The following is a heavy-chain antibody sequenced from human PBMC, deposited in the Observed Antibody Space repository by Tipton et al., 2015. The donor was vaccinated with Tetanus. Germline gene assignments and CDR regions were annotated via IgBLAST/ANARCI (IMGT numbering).Heavy chain of an antibody. CDR3: ARPGVGGYTGYYFDF. Sequence: TLSLTCTVSGGSVSSGDSYWSWIRQPPGKGLEWIAYIDYSGRTNYNPSLKSRLIISIDRSKNQFSLRLSSVTAADTAVYYCARPGVGGYTGYYFDFWGQGTVVTVSS. V-gene: IGHV4-61*08. D-gene: IGHD5-12*01. CDR1: GGSVSSGDSY. CDR2: IDYSGRT. J-gene: IGHJ4*02.